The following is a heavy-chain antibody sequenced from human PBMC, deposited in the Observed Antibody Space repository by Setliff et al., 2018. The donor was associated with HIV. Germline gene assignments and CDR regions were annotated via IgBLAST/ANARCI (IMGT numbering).Heavy chain of an antibody. CDR3: ARVYDSSGYYFDF. V-gene: IGHV4-34*01. CDR1: GGSFSGYY. Sequence: SETLSLTCAVYGGSFSGYYWSWIRQHPGKGLEWIGYVYHSGSSNYNPSLKSRVTISVDKSKNQFSLKMSTVTAADTAVYYCARVYDSSGYYFDFWGQGTLVTVSS. D-gene: IGHD3-22*01. CDR2: VYHSGSS. J-gene: IGHJ4*02.